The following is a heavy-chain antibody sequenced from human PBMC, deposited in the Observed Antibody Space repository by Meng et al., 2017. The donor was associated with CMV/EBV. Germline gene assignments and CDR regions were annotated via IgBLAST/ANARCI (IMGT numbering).Heavy chain of an antibody. J-gene: IGHJ4*02. CDR1: GFTFSDYY. D-gene: IGHD2-2*01. Sequence: GGSLRLSCAASGFTFSDYYMSWIRQAPGKGLEWVSYISSSGSTIYYADSVKGRFTISGDNAKNSLYLQMNSLRAEDTAVYYCARDRPTRKSNPNIVVVPGGVDYWGQGTLVTVSS. V-gene: IGHV3-11*01. CDR3: ARDRPTRKSNPNIVVVPGGVDY. CDR2: ISSSGSTI.